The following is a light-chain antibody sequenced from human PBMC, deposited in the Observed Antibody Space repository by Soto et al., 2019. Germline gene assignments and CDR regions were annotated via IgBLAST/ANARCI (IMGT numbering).Light chain of an antibody. CDR3: QQRSNWSPGYT. V-gene: IGKV3-11*01. CDR1: QSVSSY. J-gene: IGKJ2*01. Sequence: EIVLTQSQATLSLSTGERATLSCRASQSVSSYLAWYQQQPGQAPRLLIYDASNRATGIPDRFSGSGSGTDFTLTISSLEPEDFAVYYFQQRSNWSPGYTFGQWTKLEIK. CDR2: DAS.